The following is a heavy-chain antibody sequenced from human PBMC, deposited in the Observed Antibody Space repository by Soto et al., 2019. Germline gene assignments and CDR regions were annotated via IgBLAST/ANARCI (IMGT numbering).Heavy chain of an antibody. V-gene: IGHV3-30*04. CDR2: ITRDGYNK. D-gene: IGHD2-15*01. CDR3: TKSSGGSSTVGMDY. CDR1: GFIFKNYA. J-gene: IGHJ4*02. Sequence: QVQLVESGGGVVQPGRSLRLSCAGSGFIFKNYALNWVRQAPGKGLEWVASITRDGYNKYYADSVKGRFTISRDNSRDTLSLQMTALTREDSSVYYSTKSSGGSSTVGMDYWGQGTRVTVSS.